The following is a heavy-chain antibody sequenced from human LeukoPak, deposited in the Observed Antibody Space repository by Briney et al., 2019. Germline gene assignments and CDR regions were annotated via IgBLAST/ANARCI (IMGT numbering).Heavy chain of an antibody. Sequence: SETLSLTCTVSGGSISSYYWSWIRQPAGKGLEWIGRIYTSGSTNYNPSLKSRVTMSVDTSKNQFSLKLSSATAADTAVYYCARDPGSDFWSGYYEVIAFDIWGQGTMVTVSS. CDR1: GGSISSYY. J-gene: IGHJ3*02. D-gene: IGHD3-3*01. V-gene: IGHV4-4*07. CDR2: IYTSGST. CDR3: ARDPGSDFWSGYYEVIAFDI.